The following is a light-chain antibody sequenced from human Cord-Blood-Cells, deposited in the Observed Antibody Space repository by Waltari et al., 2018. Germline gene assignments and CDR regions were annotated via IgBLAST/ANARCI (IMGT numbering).Light chain of an antibody. CDR1: QGISNH. V-gene: IGKV1-27*01. CDR3: QKYNSAPRT. CDR2: AAS. J-gene: IGKJ1*01. Sequence: DIQMTQAPSSLSPSVVDRVTIACRASQGISNHLAWYQQKPGIVPKLLIYAASTLQSGVPCRVSGSGSGKDFTLTISSLQPEDVATYYCQKYNSAPRTFGQGTKVEIK.